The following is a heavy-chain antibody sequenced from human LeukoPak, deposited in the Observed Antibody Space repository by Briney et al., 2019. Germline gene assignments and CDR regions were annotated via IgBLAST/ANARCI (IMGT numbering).Heavy chain of an antibody. V-gene: IGHV3-21*01. J-gene: IGHJ3*02. CDR3: ARDFLGYCSGGSCYAGTFEI. Sequence: GGSLRLSCTASGFTFSSYSMNWVRQAPGKGLEWVSSISSSSSYIYYADSVKGRFTISRDNAKNSLYVQMNSLRAEDTALYYCARDFLGYCSGGSCYAGTFEIWGQGTMVTVSS. D-gene: IGHD2-15*01. CDR2: ISSSSSYI. CDR1: GFTFSSYS.